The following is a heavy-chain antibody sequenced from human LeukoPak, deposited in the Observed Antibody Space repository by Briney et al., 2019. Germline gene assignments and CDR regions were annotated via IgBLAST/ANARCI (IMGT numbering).Heavy chain of an antibody. V-gene: IGHV1-18*04. Sequence: ASAKVSCKPFGYKFTDNWIHGVRQAPGQGREWMGWISTYNGNTNYAQKLQGRVTMTTDTSTSTAYMDLSSLRSDDTAVYYCARDLHRVVVRGVPHYYYYMDVWGKGTTVTISS. J-gene: IGHJ6*03. CDR3: ARDLHRVVVRGVPHYYYYMDV. D-gene: IGHD3-10*01. CDR1: GYKFTDNW. CDR2: ISTYNGNT.